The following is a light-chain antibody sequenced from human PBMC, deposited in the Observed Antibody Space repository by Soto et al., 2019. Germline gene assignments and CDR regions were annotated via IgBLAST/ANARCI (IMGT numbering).Light chain of an antibody. CDR1: QSVSSD. CDR3: QQYNNWPPLT. J-gene: IGKJ4*01. V-gene: IGKV3-15*01. Sequence: EIVMTQSPATLSVSPGERATLSCRASQSVSSDLAWYQQKPGQAPRLLIYDASTRATGIPVRFSGSGSGTEFTPTISSLQSEDVALYYCQQYNNWPPLTFGGGTKVEI. CDR2: DAS.